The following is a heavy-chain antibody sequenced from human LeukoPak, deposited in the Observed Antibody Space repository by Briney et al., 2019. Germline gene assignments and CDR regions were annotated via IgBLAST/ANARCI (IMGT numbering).Heavy chain of an antibody. J-gene: IGHJ6*03. CDR2: IRFDLSQN. V-gene: IGHV3-30*02. D-gene: IGHD3-3*01. Sequence: GGSLRLSCAASGFTFTMSGMHWVRQAPGKGLEWVAFIRFDLSQNYYADSVKGRFTISRDNSQNTLYLTMNSLRVEDTAVYYCAKDPTFTVFGVDYFYYMDVWGKGTTVTVSS. CDR3: AKDPTFTVFGVDYFYYMDV. CDR1: GFTFTMSG.